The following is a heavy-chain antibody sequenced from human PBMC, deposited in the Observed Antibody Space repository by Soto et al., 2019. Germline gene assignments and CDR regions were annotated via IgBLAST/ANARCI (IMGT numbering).Heavy chain of an antibody. CDR3: ARANDSSGYYYNYYYYGMDV. V-gene: IGHV1-69*06. CDR1: GGTFSSYA. CDR2: IIPIFGTA. D-gene: IGHD3-22*01. J-gene: IGHJ6*02. Sequence: GDSVKVSCKASGGTFSSYAISWVRQAPGQGLEWMGGIIPIFGTANYAQKFQGRVTITADKSTSTAYMELSSLRSEDTAVYYCARANDSSGYYYNYYYYGMDVWGQGTTVTVSS.